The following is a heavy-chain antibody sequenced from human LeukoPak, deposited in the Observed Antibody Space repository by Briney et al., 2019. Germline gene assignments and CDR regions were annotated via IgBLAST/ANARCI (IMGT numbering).Heavy chain of an antibody. V-gene: IGHV4-34*01. J-gene: IGHJ4*02. CDR2: INHSGST. Sequence: PSETLSLTCAAYGGSFSGYYWSWIRQPPGKGLEWIGEINHSGSTNYNPSLKSRVTTSVDTSKNQFSLKLSSVTAADTAVYYCARGPAGSGSYRIGRRSGYFDYWGQGTLVTVSS. CDR3: ARGPAGSGSYRIGRRSGYFDY. D-gene: IGHD3-10*01. CDR1: GGSFSGYY.